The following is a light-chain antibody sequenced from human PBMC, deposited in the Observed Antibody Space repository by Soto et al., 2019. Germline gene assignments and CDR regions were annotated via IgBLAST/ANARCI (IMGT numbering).Light chain of an antibody. V-gene: IGKV3-15*01. J-gene: IGKJ1*01. CDR2: GAS. CDR3: QQYKNWRT. CDR1: QSIDNW. Sequence: IVMTQSPATLSVSPGDRVTLSCRASQSIDNWLSWYQQRPGQAPRLLIYGASTRATGIPARFSGSGSGTEFTLTIGGLQAEVFGVYYCQQYKNWRTFGQGTNVE.